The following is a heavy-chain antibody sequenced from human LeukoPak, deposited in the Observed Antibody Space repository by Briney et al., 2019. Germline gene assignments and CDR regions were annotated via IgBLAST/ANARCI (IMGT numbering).Heavy chain of an antibody. CDR3: ARPRSRVTIAFDI. J-gene: IGHJ3*02. D-gene: IGHD4-17*01. CDR2: IIPIFGTA. Sequence: ASVKVSCKASGGTFSSYAISGVRQAPGQGREWMGGIIPIFGTANYAQKFQGRVTITTDESTSTAYMELSSLRSEDTAVYYCARPRSRVTIAFDIWGQGTMVTVSS. V-gene: IGHV1-69*05. CDR1: GGTFSSYA.